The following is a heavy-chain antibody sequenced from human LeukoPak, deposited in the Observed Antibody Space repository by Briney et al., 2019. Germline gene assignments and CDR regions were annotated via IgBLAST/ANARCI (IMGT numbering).Heavy chain of an antibody. CDR2: IIPIFGTA. D-gene: IGHD3-10*01. V-gene: IGHV1-69*13. CDR3: ASSITMVRGVGLYYYYYYMDV. CDR1: GGTFSSYA. Sequence: SVKVSCKASGGTFSSYAISWVRQAPGQGLEWMGGIIPIFGTANYAQKFQGRVTITADESTSTAYMELSSLRSEDTAVYYCASSITMVRGVGLYYYYYYMDVWGKGTTVTISS. J-gene: IGHJ6*03.